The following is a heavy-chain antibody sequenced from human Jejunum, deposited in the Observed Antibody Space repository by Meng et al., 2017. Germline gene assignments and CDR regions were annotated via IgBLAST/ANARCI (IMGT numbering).Heavy chain of an antibody. CDR3: ARDFEALNGV. D-gene: IGHD2-8*01. V-gene: IGHV4-4*02. CDR2: IYHSGTT. CDR1: GDSISSSYW. Sequence: VHLRAAGPGLWKPWGACPSTGAVSGDSISSSYWWSWVRQSPGKGLEWIGEIYHSGTTNYNPSLKSRVTLSVDKSKNQFSLNLSSVTAADTAVYFCARDFEALNGVWGQGTLVTVSS. J-gene: IGHJ1*01.